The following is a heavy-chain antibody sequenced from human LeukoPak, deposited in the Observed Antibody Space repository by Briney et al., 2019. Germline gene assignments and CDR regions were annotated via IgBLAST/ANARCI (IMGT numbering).Heavy chain of an antibody. Sequence: ASVKVSCKASGYXFTGYYIHWVRQAPGQGLEWMGWINPNSGGTNYAQKLQGRVTMTTDTSTSTAYMELRSLRSDDTAVYYCARAVWYSSSWRNTDYWGQGTLVTVSS. V-gene: IGHV1-2*02. D-gene: IGHD6-13*01. CDR3: ARAVWYSSSWRNTDY. CDR1: GYXFTGYY. J-gene: IGHJ4*02. CDR2: INPNSGGT.